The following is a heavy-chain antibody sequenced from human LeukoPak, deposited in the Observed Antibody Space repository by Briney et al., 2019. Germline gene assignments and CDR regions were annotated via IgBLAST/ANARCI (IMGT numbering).Heavy chain of an antibody. CDR1: GGSISSSYYY. CDR2: MYYTGST. V-gene: IGHV4-39*01. Sequence: SETLSLTCTVSGGSISSSYYYWGWIRQPPGKGLEHIGYMYYTGSTYYSPSLKSRVSISVDTSKNQFSLKLSSVTAADTAVYYCARGTGYYGDCFDYWGQGALVAVSS. CDR3: ARGTGYYGDCFDY. J-gene: IGHJ4*02. D-gene: IGHD4-17*01.